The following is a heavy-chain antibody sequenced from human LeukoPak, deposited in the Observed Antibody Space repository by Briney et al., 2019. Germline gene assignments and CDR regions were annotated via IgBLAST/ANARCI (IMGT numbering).Heavy chain of an antibody. J-gene: IGHJ4*02. CDR3: AKEPDGDYASYFDY. Sequence: GGSLRLSCAASGFTFSSYAMSWVRQAPGKGLEWVSTISGSGGSTYYADSVKGRFTISRDNSKNMLYLQMSSLRAEDTAVYYCAKEPDGDYASYFDYWGQGTLVTVSS. CDR2: ISGSGGST. CDR1: GFTFSSYA. D-gene: IGHD4-17*01. V-gene: IGHV3-23*01.